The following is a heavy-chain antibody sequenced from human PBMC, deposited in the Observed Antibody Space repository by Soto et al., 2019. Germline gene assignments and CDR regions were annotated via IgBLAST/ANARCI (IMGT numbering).Heavy chain of an antibody. J-gene: IGHJ6*02. V-gene: IGHV5-51*01. D-gene: IGHD6-6*01. Sequence: GESLKISCKGSGYSFTSYWIGWVRQMPGKGLEWMGIIYPGDSDTRYSPSYQGQVTISADKSISTAYLQWSSLKASDTAMYYCARYLYSSSLYYYYGTDVWGQGTTVTVSS. CDR1: GYSFTSYW. CDR3: ARYLYSSSLYYYYGTDV. CDR2: IYPGDSDT.